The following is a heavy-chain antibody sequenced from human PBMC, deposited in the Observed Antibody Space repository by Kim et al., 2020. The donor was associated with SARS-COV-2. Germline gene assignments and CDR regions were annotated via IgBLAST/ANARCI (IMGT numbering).Heavy chain of an antibody. D-gene: IGHD3-10*01. J-gene: IGHJ5*02. V-gene: IGHV3-48*02. CDR1: GFTFSSYS. CDR2: ISSSSSTI. Sequence: GGSLRLSCAASGFTFSSYSMNWVRQAPGKGLEWVSYISSSSSTIYYADSVKGRFTISRDNAKNSLYLQMNSLRDEDTAVYYCARDPRYYGSGSPLDNWFDPWGQGTLVTVSS. CDR3: ARDPRYYGSGSPLDNWFDP.